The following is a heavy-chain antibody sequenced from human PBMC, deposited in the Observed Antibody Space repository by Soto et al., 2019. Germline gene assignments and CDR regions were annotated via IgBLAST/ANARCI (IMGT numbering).Heavy chain of an antibody. CDR2: INPNSGGT. CDR1: GYTFTGYY. Sequence: GASVKVSCKASGYTFTGYYMHWVRQAPGQGLEWMGWINPNSGGTNYAQKFQGWVTMTRDTSISTAYMELSSLKASDTAMYYCARQRDYDSSGYYFPPRYYGMDVWGQGTTVTVSS. J-gene: IGHJ6*02. D-gene: IGHD3-22*01. V-gene: IGHV1-2*04. CDR3: ARQRDYDSSGYYFPPRYYGMDV.